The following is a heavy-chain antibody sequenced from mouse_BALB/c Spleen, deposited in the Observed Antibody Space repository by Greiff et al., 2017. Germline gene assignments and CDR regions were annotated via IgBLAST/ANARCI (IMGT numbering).Heavy chain of an antibody. Sequence: EVQLQQSGAELVKPGASVKLSCTASGFNIKDTYMHWVKQRPEQGLEWIGRIDPANGNTKYDPKFQGKATITADTSSNTAYLQLSSLTSEDTAVYYCNARGYDGGYFDYWGQGTTLTVSS. CDR1: GFNIKDTY. J-gene: IGHJ2*01. CDR2: IDPANGNT. CDR3: NARGYDGGYFDY. D-gene: IGHD2-2*01. V-gene: IGHV14-3*02.